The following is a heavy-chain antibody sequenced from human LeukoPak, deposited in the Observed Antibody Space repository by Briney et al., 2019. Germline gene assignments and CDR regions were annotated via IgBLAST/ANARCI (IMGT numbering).Heavy chain of an antibody. CDR3: ARRGSSWDGVGH. Sequence: LGESLKISCKGSGYSFTTYWISWVRQMPGKGLEWMGKIDPSDSYTNYSPSFQGHVTISVDKSISTAYLQWNSLKASDTAMYYCARRGSSWDGVGHWGQGTLVTVSS. V-gene: IGHV5-10-1*01. D-gene: IGHD6-13*01. CDR2: IDPSDSYT. CDR1: GYSFTTYW. J-gene: IGHJ5*02.